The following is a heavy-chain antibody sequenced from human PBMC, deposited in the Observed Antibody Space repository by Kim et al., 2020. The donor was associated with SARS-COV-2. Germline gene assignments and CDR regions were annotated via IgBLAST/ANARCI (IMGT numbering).Heavy chain of an antibody. D-gene: IGHD3-10*01. CDR2: ISYDGSNK. CDR1: GFTFSSYA. J-gene: IGHJ4*02. CDR3: ARTQGDYYGSGSSDY. Sequence: GGSLRLSCAASGFTFSSYAMHWVRQAPGKGLEWVAVISYDGSNKYYADSVKGRFTISRDNSKNTLYLQMNSLRAEDTAVYYCARTQGDYYGSGSSDYWGQGTLVTVSS. V-gene: IGHV3-30*04.